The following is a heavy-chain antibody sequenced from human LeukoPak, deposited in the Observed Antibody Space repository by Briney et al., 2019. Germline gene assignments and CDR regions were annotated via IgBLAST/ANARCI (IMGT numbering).Heavy chain of an antibody. J-gene: IGHJ4*02. CDR2: IRYDGSNK. V-gene: IGHV3-30*02. Sequence: AGGSLRLSCAASGFTFSSYGMHWVRQAPGKGLEWVAFIRYDGSNKYYADSVKGRFTISRDNSKNTLYLQMNSLRAEDTAVYYCARDPTYYLRYGYFDFWGQGILVTVSS. CDR1: GFTFSSYG. D-gene: IGHD1-26*01. CDR3: ARDPTYYLRYGYFDF.